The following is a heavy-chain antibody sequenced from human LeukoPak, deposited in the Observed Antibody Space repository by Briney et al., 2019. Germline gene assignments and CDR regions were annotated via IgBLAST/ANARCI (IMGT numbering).Heavy chain of an antibody. Sequence: GGSLRLSCAASGFTFSSYGMHWVRQAPGKGLEWVAFIRYDGSNKYYADSVKGRFTISGDNSKNTLYLQMNSLRAEDTAVYYCAKDNLHYDFWSGYYEGGNWFDPWGQGTLVTVSS. CDR3: AKDNLHYDFWSGYYEGGNWFDP. CDR1: GFTFSSYG. J-gene: IGHJ5*02. D-gene: IGHD3-3*01. V-gene: IGHV3-30*02. CDR2: IRYDGSNK.